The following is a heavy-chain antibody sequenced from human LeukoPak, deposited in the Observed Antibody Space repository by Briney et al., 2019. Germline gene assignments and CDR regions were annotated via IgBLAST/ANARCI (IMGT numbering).Heavy chain of an antibody. CDR1: GFTVSGNY. Sequence: PGGSLRLSCAASGFTVSGNYMSWVRQAPGKGLQWVSTIYKEGNTFYADSVRGRFTLSRDNSKNTLYLQMNSLRAEDTAICYCARESVTSGWYLYWGQGTLVTVSS. D-gene: IGHD6-19*01. J-gene: IGHJ4*02. CDR3: ARESVTSGWYLY. V-gene: IGHV3-53*01. CDR2: IYKEGNT.